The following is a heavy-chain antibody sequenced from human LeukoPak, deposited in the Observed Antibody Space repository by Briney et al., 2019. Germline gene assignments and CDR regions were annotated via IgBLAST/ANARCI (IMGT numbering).Heavy chain of an antibody. CDR3: ARDLILTAQTSYYYYYGMDV. CDR2: IYYSGST. CDR1: GGSISSYY. Sequence: PSETLSLTCTVSGGSISSYYWSWIRQPPGKELEWIGYIYYSGSTNYNPSLKSRVTISVDTSKNQFSLKLSSVTAADTAVYYCARDLILTAQTSYYYYYGMDVWGQGTTVTVSS. D-gene: IGHD2-21*02. V-gene: IGHV4-59*01. J-gene: IGHJ6*02.